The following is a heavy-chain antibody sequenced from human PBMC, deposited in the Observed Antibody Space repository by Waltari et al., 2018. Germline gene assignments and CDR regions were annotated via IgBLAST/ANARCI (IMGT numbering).Heavy chain of an antibody. D-gene: IGHD3-9*01. Sequence: QVQLQESGPGLVKPSATLSLPCSVSCDSISSSRFYWGLLRHAPGKGLEWIGTIDSSATIYYNPSLNRRVTISEDTSKNQVSLRLRSVTAADTAVYYCARSGNYDILTGYSPDAFDVWGQGTMVTVSS. CDR1: CDSISSSRFY. V-gene: IGHV4-39*01. J-gene: IGHJ3*01. CDR2: IDSSATI. CDR3: ARSGNYDILTGYSPDAFDV.